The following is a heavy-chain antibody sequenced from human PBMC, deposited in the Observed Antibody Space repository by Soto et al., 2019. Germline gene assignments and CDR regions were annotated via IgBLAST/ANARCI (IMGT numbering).Heavy chain of an antibody. V-gene: IGHV4-59*01. J-gene: IGHJ4*02. Sequence: QVQLQESSPGLVKPSETLSLTCNVSGGSISDYYWSWIRQPPGKGLEWIGNIHYSGTTKYNPSLKSRVTISVDTSKNQFSLKLTSVTAADTAMYYCARCVSGYYSGFDHWGQGTLVTVSS. CDR3: ARCVSGYYSGFDH. D-gene: IGHD3-22*01. CDR1: GGSISDYY. CDR2: IHYSGTT.